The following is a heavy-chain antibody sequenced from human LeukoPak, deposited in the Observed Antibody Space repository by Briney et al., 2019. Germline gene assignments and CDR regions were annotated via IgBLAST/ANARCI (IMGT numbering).Heavy chain of an antibody. CDR1: GYTFTSYG. CDR2: ISDHNGNI. D-gene: IGHD2-8*01. CDR3: ARDLMFFRTNGVCPADH. J-gene: IGHJ4*02. Sequence: ASVKVSCKASGYTFTSYGISWVRQAPGQGLEWMGWISDHNGNIKYAQKFQGRVTMTTDTSTSTVYMELRSLRSDDTAVYFCARDLMFFRTNGVCPADHWGQGTLLIVSS. V-gene: IGHV1-18*01.